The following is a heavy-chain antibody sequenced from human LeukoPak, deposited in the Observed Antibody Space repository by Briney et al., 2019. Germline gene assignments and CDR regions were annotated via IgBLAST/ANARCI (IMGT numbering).Heavy chain of an antibody. CDR1: GFTFSSYW. V-gene: IGHV3-7*01. CDR3: ARVTCSSTSRRCYYYMDV. CDR2: IKQDGSEK. J-gene: IGHJ6*03. Sequence: GALRLSCAASGFTFSSYWMSWVRQAPGKGLEWVANIKQDGSEKYYVDSVKGRFTISRDNAKNSLYLQMNSLRAEDTAVYYCARVTCSSTSRRCYYYMDVWGKGTTVTVSS. D-gene: IGHD2-2*01.